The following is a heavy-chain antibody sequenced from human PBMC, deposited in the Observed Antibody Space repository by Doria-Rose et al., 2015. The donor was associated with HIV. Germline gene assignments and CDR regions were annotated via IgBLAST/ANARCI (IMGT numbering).Heavy chain of an antibody. V-gene: IGHV4-30-4*08. CDR3: ARELRVNTYYFDY. CDR1: GVSIRSGDYY. D-gene: IGHD1-7*01. J-gene: IGHJ4*02. Sequence: QVQLPESGPGLVKSSQTLSLPCTVSGVSIRSGDYYWSWIRQPPGKGLAWIGYSYYSGSTYYNPSLKSRVTISIDMSKNQFSLKLSSVTAADTAVYYCARELRVNTYYFDYWGQGTLVSVSS. CDR2: SYYSGST.